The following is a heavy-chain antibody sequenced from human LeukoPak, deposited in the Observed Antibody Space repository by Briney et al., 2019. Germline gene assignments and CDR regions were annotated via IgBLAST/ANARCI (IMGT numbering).Heavy chain of an antibody. CDR2: IYTSGST. V-gene: IGHV4-4*07. J-gene: IGHJ4*02. D-gene: IGHD3-10*01. CDR1: GGSISTYY. Sequence: PSETLSLTCTVSGGSISTYYWTWIRQPAGKGLEWIGRIYTSGSTNYNPSLKSRVTMSIDTSKNQFSLKLRSVTAADTAVYYCARENLEELPLDYWGQGTLVTVSS. CDR3: ARENLEELPLDY.